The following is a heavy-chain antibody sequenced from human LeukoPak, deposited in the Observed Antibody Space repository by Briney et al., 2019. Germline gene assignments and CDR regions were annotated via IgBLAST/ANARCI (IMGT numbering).Heavy chain of an antibody. CDR3: GRDFGLIGTKRSFDI. Sequence: GWARRLSCAASGFAFSDYYMGWIRQAPGKGLEWLSYISGTGTTIFYADSVKGRFTISRDNAKNSLDVQMNSLRAEDTAVYFCGRDFGLIGTKRSFDIWGQGTMVTVSS. CDR1: GFAFSDYY. V-gene: IGHV3-11*01. CDR2: ISGTGTTI. J-gene: IGHJ3*02. D-gene: IGHD1-7*01.